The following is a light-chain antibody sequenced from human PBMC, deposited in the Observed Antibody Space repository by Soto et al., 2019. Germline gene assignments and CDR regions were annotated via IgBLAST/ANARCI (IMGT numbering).Light chain of an antibody. CDR1: QSVLYSSNNKNY. CDR2: WAS. J-gene: IGKJ2*01. CDR3: QQYYNIPFT. Sequence: DIVMTQSPDSLAVSLGERATINCKSSQSVLYSSNNKNYLAWYQQKPGQPPKLLIYWASTRESGVPDRFSGGRSGTDFTLTISSLQAEDVAVYYCQQYYNIPFTFGQGTKLEIK. V-gene: IGKV4-1*01.